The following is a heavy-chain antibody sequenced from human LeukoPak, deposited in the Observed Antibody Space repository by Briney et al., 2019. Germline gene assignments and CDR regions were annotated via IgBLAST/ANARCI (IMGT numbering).Heavy chain of an antibody. CDR3: AGQVGARIRYYYTSGLDV. V-gene: IGHV4-59*02. CDR1: GASVSSFY. CDR2: MYYSGTT. J-gene: IGHJ6*02. Sequence: ETLSLTCTVSGASVSSFYWNWIRQPPGRGLEWIGSMYYSGTTNYDPSFKSRVTISLDTSKNEFSLRLKSLTAADTAVYYCAGQVGARIRYYYTSGLDVWGQGTTVAVSS. D-gene: IGHD1-26*01.